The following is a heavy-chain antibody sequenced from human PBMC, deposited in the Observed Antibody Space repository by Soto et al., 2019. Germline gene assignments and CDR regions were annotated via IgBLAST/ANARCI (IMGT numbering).Heavy chain of an antibody. CDR1: GSSHNTKKEA. D-gene: IGHD3-9*01. J-gene: IGHJ5*02. V-gene: IGHV2-5*02. CDR2: IYWDDEK. CDR3: AHRRNTYYDILTGYSKNWFEP. Sequence: LACRSSGSSHNTKKEAVGWIRQSPGKALEWLALIYWDDEKRYSPSLKSRLTITKDTSKNQVVLTMTNMDPVDTATYYCAHRRNTYYDILTGYSKNWFEPWGQGTLVTVSS.